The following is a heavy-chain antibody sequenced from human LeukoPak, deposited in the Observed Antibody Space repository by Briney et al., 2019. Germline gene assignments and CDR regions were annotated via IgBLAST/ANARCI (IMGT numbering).Heavy chain of an antibody. CDR2: ISTSSLYI. CDR3: ARDSNWGFDY. V-gene: IGHV3-21*01. D-gene: IGHD7-27*01. Sequence: GGSLRLSCAASGFTFSRYNMNWVRQAPGKGLEWVSSISTSSLYIYYADSVKGRFTISRDNAKNSLYLQMNSLRAEDTAVYYCARDSNWGFDYWGQGTLVTVSS. J-gene: IGHJ4*02. CDR1: GFTFSRYN.